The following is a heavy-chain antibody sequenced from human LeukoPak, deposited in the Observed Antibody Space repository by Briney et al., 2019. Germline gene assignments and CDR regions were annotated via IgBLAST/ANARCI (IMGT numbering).Heavy chain of an antibody. CDR1: GFTVSSNY. V-gene: IGHV3-66*01. D-gene: IGHD2-15*01. CDR2: IYSGGST. CDR3: ARSPGGGFVLVVGATRLFDY. J-gene: IGHJ4*02. Sequence: PGGSLRLSCAASGFTVSSNYMSWVRQAPGKGLEWVSVIYSGGSTYYADSVKGRFTISRDNSKNTLYLQMNSLRAEDTAVYYCARSPGGGFVLVVGATRLFDYWGQGTLVTVSS.